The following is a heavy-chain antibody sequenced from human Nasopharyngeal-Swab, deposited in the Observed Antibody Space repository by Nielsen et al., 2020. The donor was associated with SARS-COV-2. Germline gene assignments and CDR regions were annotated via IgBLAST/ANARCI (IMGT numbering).Heavy chain of an antibody. D-gene: IGHD6-19*01. CDR2: IYYSGST. CDR3: ARGLEGMWQWLGGNWVDP. J-gene: IGHJ5*02. Sequence: SETLSLTCTVSGGSISSSSYYWGWIRQPPGKGLEWIGSIYYSGSTYYNPSLKSRVTISVDTSKNQFSLKLSSVTAADTAVYYCARGLEGMWQWLGGNWVDPWGQGTLVTVSS. CDR1: GGSISSSSYY. V-gene: IGHV4-39*01.